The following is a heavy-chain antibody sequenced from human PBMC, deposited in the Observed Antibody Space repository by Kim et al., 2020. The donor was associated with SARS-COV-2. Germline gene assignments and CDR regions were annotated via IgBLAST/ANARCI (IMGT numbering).Heavy chain of an antibody. Sequence: CQGRVTMTRDTSTSTVYMELSSLRSEDTAVYYCARGAYYDILTGYYGFDPWGQGTLVTVSS. J-gene: IGHJ5*02. D-gene: IGHD3-9*01. CDR3: ARGAYYDILTGYYGFDP. V-gene: IGHV1-46*01.